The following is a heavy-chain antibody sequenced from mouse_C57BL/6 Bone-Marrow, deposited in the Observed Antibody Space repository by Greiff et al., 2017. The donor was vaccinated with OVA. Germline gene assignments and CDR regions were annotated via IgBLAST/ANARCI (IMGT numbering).Heavy chain of an antibody. V-gene: IGHV3-6*01. J-gene: IGHJ3*01. CDR1: GYSITSGYY. CDR3: ARDYDGYYWFAY. CDR2: ISYDGSN. D-gene: IGHD2-3*01. Sequence: EVKVEESGPGLVKPSQSLSLTCSVTGYSITSGYYWNWIRQFPGNKLEWMGYISYDGSNNYNPSLKNTISITRDTSKNQFFLKLNSVTTEDAAAYYCARDYDGYYWFAYWGQGTLVTVSA.